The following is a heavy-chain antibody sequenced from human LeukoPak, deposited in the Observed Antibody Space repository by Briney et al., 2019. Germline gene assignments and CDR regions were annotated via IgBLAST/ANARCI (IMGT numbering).Heavy chain of an antibody. V-gene: IGHV1-46*01. Sequence: ASVKVTCKASGYTFTSYYMHWVRQAPGQGLEWMGIINPSGGSTSYAQKFQGRVTMTRDKSTSTVYMELSSLRSEDTAVYYCARGAYYYDSSGYYGAFDIWGQGTMVTVSS. J-gene: IGHJ3*02. CDR1: GYTFTSYY. D-gene: IGHD3-22*01. CDR2: INPSGGST. CDR3: ARGAYYYDSSGYYGAFDI.